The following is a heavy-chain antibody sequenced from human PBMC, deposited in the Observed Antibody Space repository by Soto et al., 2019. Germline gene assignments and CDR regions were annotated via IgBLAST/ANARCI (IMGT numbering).Heavy chain of an antibody. V-gene: IGHV1-18*01. CDR1: GYTFTSYG. Sequence: QVQLVQSGAEVKKPGASVKVSCKASGYTFTSYGISWVRQAPGQGLEWMGWISAYNGNTNYAQKHQGRVTMTTDTSTSTAYMELRSLRSDDTAVYYCARETYSSGWTYYYYYGMDVWGQGTTVTVSS. J-gene: IGHJ6*02. CDR2: ISAYNGNT. D-gene: IGHD6-19*01. CDR3: ARETYSSGWTYYYYYGMDV.